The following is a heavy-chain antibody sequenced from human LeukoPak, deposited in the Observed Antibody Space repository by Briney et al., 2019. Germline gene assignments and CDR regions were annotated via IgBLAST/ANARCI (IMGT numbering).Heavy chain of an antibody. V-gene: IGHV3-23*01. CDR3: AKGLSLYCSSTSCKRLWAEYGMDV. Sequence: GGSLRLSCAASGFTFSSYAMSWVRQAPGKGLEWVSAISGSGGSTYYADSVKGRFTISRDNSKNTLYLQMNSLRAEDTAVYYCAKGLSLYCSSTSCKRLWAEYGMDVWGQGTTVTVSS. J-gene: IGHJ6*02. CDR2: ISGSGGST. CDR1: GFTFSSYA. D-gene: IGHD2-2*01.